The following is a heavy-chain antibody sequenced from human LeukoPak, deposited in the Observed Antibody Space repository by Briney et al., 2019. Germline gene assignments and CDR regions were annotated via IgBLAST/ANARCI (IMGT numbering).Heavy chain of an antibody. J-gene: IGHJ4*02. CDR3: ARHSGTLGYFDY. CDR2: FYYRGST. CDR1: GGSISSYY. D-gene: IGHD1-14*01. Sequence: SEALSLTCTVSGGSISSYYWSWIRQPPGKGLEWIGYFYYRGSTNYNPSLKSRVTISLDTSKNQFSLRLRSVTAADTAVYYCARHSGTLGYFDYWGQGTRVTVSS. V-gene: IGHV4-59*12.